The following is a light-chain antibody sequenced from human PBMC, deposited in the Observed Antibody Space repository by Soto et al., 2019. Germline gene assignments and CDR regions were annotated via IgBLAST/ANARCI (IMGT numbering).Light chain of an antibody. J-gene: IGKJ1*01. CDR3: QQYFTTPWT. V-gene: IGKV4-1*01. Sequence: EIVMTQSPDSLAVSLGERATIKCKSSQSVLYSSNDRSYLAWFQQKPGQPPKALIYWASSRESGVPDRFSGSGSGTDFTLSISSLQAEDVAVSFCQQYFTTPWTFGQGTKLDIK. CDR2: WAS. CDR1: QSVLYSSNDRSY.